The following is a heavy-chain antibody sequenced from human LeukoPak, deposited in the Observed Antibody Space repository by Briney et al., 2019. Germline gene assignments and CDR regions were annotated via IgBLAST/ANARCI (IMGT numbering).Heavy chain of an antibody. D-gene: IGHD1-14*01. V-gene: IGHV3-23*01. CDR3: AERSSRTARHFDY. Sequence: GGSLRLSCAASGFTFSTYAMSWFRQDPGKGLEWVSTISDSGGTTHYADSVKGRFTISRDNSKNTLYLQMNSLRAEDTAVYYCAERSSRTARHFDYWGQGTLVTVSS. CDR1: GFTFSTYA. CDR2: ISDSGGTT. J-gene: IGHJ4*02.